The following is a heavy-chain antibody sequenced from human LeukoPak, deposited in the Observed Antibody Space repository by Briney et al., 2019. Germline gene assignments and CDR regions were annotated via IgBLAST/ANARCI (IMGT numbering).Heavy chain of an antibody. CDR1: GYTFTSYY. D-gene: IGHD5-18*01. V-gene: IGHV1-46*01. CDR2: INPSGGST. J-gene: IGHJ4*02. Sequence: ASVKVSCKASGYTFTSYYMHWVRQAPGQGLEWMGIINPSGGSTSYAQKFQGRVTMTRDTSTSTVYMELSSLRSEDTAVYYCATGGSRVQLWILAGWYYFDNWGQGTLVTVSS. CDR3: ATGGSRVQLWILAGWYYFDN.